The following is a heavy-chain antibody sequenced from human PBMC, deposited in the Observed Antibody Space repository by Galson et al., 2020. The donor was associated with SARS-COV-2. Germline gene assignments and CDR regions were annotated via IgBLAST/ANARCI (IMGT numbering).Heavy chain of an antibody. Sequence: SETLSLTCTVSGGSINSGGYYWSWIRQHPGKGLEWIGYIYYSGSTYYNPSLKSRVTISVDTSKNQFSLKLSSVTAADTAVYYCARALGFGEFGFDYWGQGTLVTVSS. CDR2: IYYSGST. J-gene: IGHJ4*02. D-gene: IGHD3-10*01. CDR1: GGSINSGGYY. CDR3: ARALGFGEFGFDY. V-gene: IGHV4-31*03.